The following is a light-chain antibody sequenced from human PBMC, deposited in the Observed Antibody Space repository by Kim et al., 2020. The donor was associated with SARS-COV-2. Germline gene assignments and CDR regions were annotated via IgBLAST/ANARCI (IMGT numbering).Light chain of an antibody. CDR3: QQYNSDPLT. CDR2: AAS. Sequence: PVEKTITSFRATRQGSPNYIAWLQQKPGKPPRLLIHAASSRPNGIADIFSGSGSGTDFTLTITILQPEDFAAYFCQQYNSDPLTFGGGTKVDIK. CDR1: RQGSPNY. V-gene: IGKV3-20*01. J-gene: IGKJ4*01.